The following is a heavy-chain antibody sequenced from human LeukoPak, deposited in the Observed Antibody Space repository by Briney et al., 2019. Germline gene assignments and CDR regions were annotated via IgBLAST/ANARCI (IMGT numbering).Heavy chain of an antibody. CDR3: ASQKQWLVLGTYYFDY. J-gene: IGHJ4*02. Sequence: PSENLSLNCCGSGVSISTSSYDWGWIRQPPGKGLEWNRTIYYTGHTLYIPCLHTRVSITVDTPTNQVSLKLTSLTTADTAVYSCASQKQWLVLGTYYFDYWGQGALVTVSS. CDR2: IYYTGHT. CDR1: GVSISTSSYD. V-gene: IGHV4-39*01. D-gene: IGHD6-19*01.